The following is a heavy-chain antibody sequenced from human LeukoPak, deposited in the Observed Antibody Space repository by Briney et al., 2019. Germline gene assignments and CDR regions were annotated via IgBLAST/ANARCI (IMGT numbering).Heavy chain of an antibody. J-gene: IGHJ4*02. Sequence: GGSLRLSCATSGFTFSGYGMSWVRQAPGKGLEWVSAISGGGGATYYADSVKGRFTISRDNSKNTLYLQMNSLRAEDTAVYYCAKGRGYLYYFDYWGQGTVVTVSS. CDR3: AKGRGYLYYFDY. V-gene: IGHV3-23*01. D-gene: IGHD3-22*01. CDR1: GFTFSGYG. CDR2: ISGGGGAT.